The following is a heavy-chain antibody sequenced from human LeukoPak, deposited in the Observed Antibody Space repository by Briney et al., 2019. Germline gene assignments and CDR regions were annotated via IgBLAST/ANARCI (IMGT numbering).Heavy chain of an antibody. J-gene: IGHJ3*02. V-gene: IGHV4-59*01. CDR1: GGSISSYY. CDR2: VYYSGST. CDR3: ARGPPLGAFDI. Sequence: SETLSLTCTVSGGSISSYYWSWIRQPPGKGLEWIGYVYYSGSTNYNPSLKSRVTISVDTSKNQFSLKLSSVTAADTAVYYCARGPPLGAFDIWGQGTMVTVSS.